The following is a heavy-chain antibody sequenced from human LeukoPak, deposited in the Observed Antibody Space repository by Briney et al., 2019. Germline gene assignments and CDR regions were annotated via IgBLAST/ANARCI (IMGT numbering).Heavy chain of an antibody. CDR1: GGSFSGYD. CDR3: ARAPGQTVLYY. J-gene: IGHJ4*02. V-gene: IGHV4-34*01. Sequence: SETLSLTCAVYGGSFSGYDWSWIRQPPGKGLEWIGEINHSGSTNYNPSLKSRVTISVDTSKNQFSLKLSSVTAADTAVYYCARAPGQTVLYYWGQGTLVTVSS. D-gene: IGHD3-10*01. CDR2: INHSGST.